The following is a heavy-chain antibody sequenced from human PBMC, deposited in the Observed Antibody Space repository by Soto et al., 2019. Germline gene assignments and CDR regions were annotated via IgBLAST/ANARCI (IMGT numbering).Heavy chain of an antibody. CDR3: ASDQPWSVVTAHWYFDL. Sequence: QVQLVQSGAEVKKPESSVKVSCKASGGTFSSYAISWVRQAPGQGLEWMGGIIPIFGTANYAQKFQGRVTITADESTSTVYMDLSSLRSEDTDVYYCASDQPWSVVTAHWYFDLCGRGTLVTVSS. V-gene: IGHV1-69*01. CDR1: GGTFSSYA. J-gene: IGHJ2*01. D-gene: IGHD2-21*02. CDR2: IIPIFGTA.